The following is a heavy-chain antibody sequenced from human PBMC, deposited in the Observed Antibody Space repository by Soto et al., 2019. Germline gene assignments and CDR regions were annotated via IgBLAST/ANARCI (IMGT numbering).Heavy chain of an antibody. D-gene: IGHD6-6*01. Sequence: GAXVKVSCKASGYTFTSYDINWVRQATGQGLEWMGWMNPNSGNTGYAQKFQGRVTMTRNTSISTAYMELSSLRSEDTAVYYCARSYSSSRGRYYYYYYGMDVWGQGTTVSVSS. V-gene: IGHV1-8*01. CDR1: GYTFTSYD. CDR2: MNPNSGNT. J-gene: IGHJ6*02. CDR3: ARSYSSSRGRYYYYYYGMDV.